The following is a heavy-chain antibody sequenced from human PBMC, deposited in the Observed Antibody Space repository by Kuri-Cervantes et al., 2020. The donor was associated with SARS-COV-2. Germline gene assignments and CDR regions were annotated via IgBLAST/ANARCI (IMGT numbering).Heavy chain of an antibody. CDR1: GFTFSSYS. Sequence: GGSLRLSCVASGFTFSSYSVNWVRQAPGKGLEWISYCSHARITYADSVKGRFTISRDNAKNSLYLQMNSLRAGDTAVYYCARSRYHYGSGFFDYWGQGTPVTVSS. CDR2: CSHARIT. V-gene: IGHV3-48*01. D-gene: IGHD3-10*01. J-gene: IGHJ4*02. CDR3: ARSRYHYGSGFFDY.